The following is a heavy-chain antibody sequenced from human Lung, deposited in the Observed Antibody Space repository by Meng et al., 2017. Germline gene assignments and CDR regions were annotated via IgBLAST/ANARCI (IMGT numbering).Heavy chain of an antibody. Sequence: GESLKISCAASGFTFSDYNMDWVRQAPGKGLEWVGRIRSKANSYTTDCAASVKGRFTISRDDSKNSFYLQMNSLKTDDTAVYYCARGMGVQYNYWSQGTPVTVSS. CDR2: IRSKANSYTT. J-gene: IGHJ4*02. D-gene: IGHD4-11*01. CDR3: ARGMGVQYNY. V-gene: IGHV3-72*01. CDR1: GFTFSDYN.